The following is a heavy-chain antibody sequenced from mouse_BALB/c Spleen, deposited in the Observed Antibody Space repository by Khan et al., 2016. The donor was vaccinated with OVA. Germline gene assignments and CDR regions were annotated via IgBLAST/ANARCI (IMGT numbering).Heavy chain of an antibody. CDR1: GYTFTSYY. CDR2: INPSNGGT. V-gene: IGHV1S81*02. CDR3: TRSGYGAFAY. Sequence: VQLKQSGAELVKPGASVRLSCKASGYTFTSYYLYWVKQRPGHGLEWIGDINPSNGGTNFNENFKTKATLTVDKSSSTAYMQLSSLTSEDSAVYYGTRSGYGAFAYWGQGTLVTVSA. J-gene: IGHJ3*01. D-gene: IGHD1-1*02.